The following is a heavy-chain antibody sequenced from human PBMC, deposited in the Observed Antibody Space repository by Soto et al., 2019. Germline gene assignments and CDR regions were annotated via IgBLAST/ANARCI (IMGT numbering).Heavy chain of an antibody. D-gene: IGHD2-21*02. V-gene: IGHV4-34*01. J-gene: IGHJ2*01. CDR3: ARYGGNSDWYFDL. CDR1: GGSFSGYY. CDR2: INHSGST. Sequence: QVQLQQWGAGLLKPSETLSLTCAVYGGSFSGYYWSWIRQPPGKGLEWIGEINHSGSTNYNPSLKSRVTISVDTSKNQFSLKLSSVTAVDTAVYYCARYGGNSDWYFDLWGRGTLVTVSS.